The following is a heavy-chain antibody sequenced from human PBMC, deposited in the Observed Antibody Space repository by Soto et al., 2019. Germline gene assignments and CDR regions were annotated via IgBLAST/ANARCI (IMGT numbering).Heavy chain of an antibody. CDR1: GYTLTELS. J-gene: IGHJ4*02. D-gene: IGHD3-22*01. CDR3: ATENVGYYYDSSGYYYLHY. Sequence: ASVKVSCKVSGYTLTELSMHWVRQAPGKGLEWMGGFDPEDGETIYAQKFQGRATMTEDTSTDTAYMELSSLRSEDTAVYYCATENVGYYYDSSGYYYLHYWGQGTLVTVSS. CDR2: FDPEDGET. V-gene: IGHV1-24*01.